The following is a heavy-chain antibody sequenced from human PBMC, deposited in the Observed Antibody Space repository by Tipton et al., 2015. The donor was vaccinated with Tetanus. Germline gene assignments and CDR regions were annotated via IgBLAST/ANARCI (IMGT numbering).Heavy chain of an antibody. V-gene: IGHV3-9*01. Sequence: SLRLSCAASGFTFDDYAMHWVRQAPGKGLEWVSGISWNSGAIGYADSVKGRFTISRDNAKNSLYLQMNSLRAGDTALYYCAKAGPYDSSGYYHYFDYWGQGTLVTVSS. CDR1: GFTFDDYA. J-gene: IGHJ4*02. D-gene: IGHD3-22*01. CDR3: AKAGPYDSSGYYHYFDY. CDR2: ISWNSGAI.